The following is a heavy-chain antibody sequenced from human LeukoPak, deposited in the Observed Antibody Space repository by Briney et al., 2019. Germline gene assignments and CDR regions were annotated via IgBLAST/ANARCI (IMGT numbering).Heavy chain of an antibody. CDR2: IYYSGST. CDR1: GGSVSSGSYY. V-gene: IGHV4-61*01. D-gene: IGHD4-17*01. Sequence: SETLSLTCTVSGGSVSSGSYYWSWMRQAPGKGLEWIGYIYYSGSTNYNPSHKSRVTISVDTSKNQSSLKLSSVTAADTAVYYCARVYGDYAEDWFDPWGQGTLVTVSS. J-gene: IGHJ5*02. CDR3: ARVYGDYAEDWFDP.